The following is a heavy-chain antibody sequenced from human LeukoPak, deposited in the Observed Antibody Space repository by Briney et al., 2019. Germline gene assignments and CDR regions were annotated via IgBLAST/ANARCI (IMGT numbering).Heavy chain of an antibody. CDR2: IIPIFGTA. J-gene: IGHJ4*02. D-gene: IGHD5-18*01. Sequence: GASVKVSCKASGGTSSSYAISWVRQAPGQGLEWMGRIIPIFGTANYAQKFQGRVTITTDESTSTAYMELSSLRSEDTAVYYCAREVDTAMVRLLDYWGQGTLVTVSS. CDR1: GGTSSSYA. V-gene: IGHV1-69*05. CDR3: AREVDTAMVRLLDY.